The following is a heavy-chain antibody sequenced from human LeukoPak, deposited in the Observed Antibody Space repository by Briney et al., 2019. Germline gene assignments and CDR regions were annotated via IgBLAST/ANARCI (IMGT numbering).Heavy chain of an antibody. CDR1: GFTFSSYG. J-gene: IGHJ4*02. CDR2: INHSGST. V-gene: IGHV4-34*01. Sequence: GSLRLSCAASGFTFSSYGMTWVRQPPGKGLEWIGEINHSGSTNYNPSLKSRVTISVDTSKNQFSLKLSSVTAADTAVYYCARGRTRFDYWGQGTLVTVSS. CDR3: ARGRTRFDY.